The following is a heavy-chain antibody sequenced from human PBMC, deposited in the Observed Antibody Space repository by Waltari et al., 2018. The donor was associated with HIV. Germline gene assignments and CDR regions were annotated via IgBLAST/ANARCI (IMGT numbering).Heavy chain of an antibody. CDR2: INYSGIT. V-gene: IGHV4-39*02. CDR1: GGSISYNNYF. D-gene: IGHD1-26*01. CDR3: ARDLSGSKPGFDS. J-gene: IGHJ4*02. Sequence: QLQLQESGPGLVKPSETLSLSCTVSGGSISYNNYFWAGIRQPPGKGLEWIGTINYSGITYSTPSLKSRVPISVDTSRDQFSLSLSFVTVADTAVYYCARDLSGSKPGFDSWGQGTLVTVSS.